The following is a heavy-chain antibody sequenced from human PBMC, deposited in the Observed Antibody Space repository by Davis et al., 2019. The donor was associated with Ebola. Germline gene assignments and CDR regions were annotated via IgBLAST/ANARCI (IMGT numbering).Heavy chain of an antibody. D-gene: IGHD4-23*01. J-gene: IGHJ6*02. V-gene: IGHV4-59*11. CDR1: GGSISSHY. CDR2: IYYSGST. Sequence: PSETLSLTCTVSGGSISSHYWSWIRQPPGKGLEWIGYIYYSGSTNYNPSLKSRVTITVDTSKNQFSLKLGSVTAADTAVYYCARDLAVRYYYYGMDVWGQGTTVTVSS. CDR3: ARDLAVRYYYYGMDV.